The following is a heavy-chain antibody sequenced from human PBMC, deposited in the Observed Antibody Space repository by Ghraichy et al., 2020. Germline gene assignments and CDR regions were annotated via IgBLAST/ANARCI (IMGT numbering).Heavy chain of an antibody. Sequence: LSLTCAASGFTLSSYVMSWVRQAPGKGLEWVSAISGSGGSTYYADSVKGRFTISRDNPKSTLYLQMNSLRAEDTAVYYCAKDPTSRKIWGGSPSRFAFDYGGQGTLVTFSS. V-gene: IGHV3-23*01. J-gene: IGHJ4*02. CDR2: ISGSGGST. CDR1: GFTLSSYV. D-gene: IGHD3-3*01. CDR3: AKDPTSRKIWGGSPSRFAFDY.